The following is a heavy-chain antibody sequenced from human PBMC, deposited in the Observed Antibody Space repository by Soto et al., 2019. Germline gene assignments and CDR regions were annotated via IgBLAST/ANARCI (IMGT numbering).Heavy chain of an antibody. CDR3: ARADIAAAGYYYYGMDV. CDR1: GGTFSSYT. CDR2: IIPILGIA. J-gene: IGHJ6*02. D-gene: IGHD6-13*01. V-gene: IGHV1-69*02. Sequence: GASVRVSCKASGGTFSSYTISWVRQAPGQGLEWMGRIIPILGIANYAQKFQGRVTITADKSTSTAYMELSSLRSEDTAVYYCARADIAAAGYYYYGMDVWGQGTTVTVSS.